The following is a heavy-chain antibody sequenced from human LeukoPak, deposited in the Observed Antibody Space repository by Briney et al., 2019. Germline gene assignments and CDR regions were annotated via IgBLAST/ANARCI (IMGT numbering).Heavy chain of an antibody. Sequence: SQTLSLTCTVSGGSISSDSYYWRWIRQPAGKGLEWIGRIYTSGSTNYNPSLKSRVTISVDTSKNQFSLKLSSVTAADTAVYYCARVSAKVVIDYGGQGTRVTVS. J-gene: IGHJ4*02. V-gene: IGHV4-61*02. CDR3: ARVSAKVVIDY. CDR1: GGSISSDSYY. CDR2: IYTSGST. D-gene: IGHD3-22*01.